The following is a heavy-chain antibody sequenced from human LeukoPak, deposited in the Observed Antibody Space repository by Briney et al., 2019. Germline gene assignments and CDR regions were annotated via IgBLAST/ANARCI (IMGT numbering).Heavy chain of an antibody. D-gene: IGHD1-26*01. J-gene: IGHJ4*02. Sequence: GRSLRLSCAASGFTFSSYGMHWVRQAPGKGLEWVAVISYDGSNKYYADSVKGRFTISRDNSKNTLYLQMNSLRAEDTAVYYCAKDWNRLQKWELRHFDYWGQGTLVTVSS. CDR1: GFTFSSYG. CDR3: AKDWNRLQKWELRHFDY. V-gene: IGHV3-30*18. CDR2: ISYDGSNK.